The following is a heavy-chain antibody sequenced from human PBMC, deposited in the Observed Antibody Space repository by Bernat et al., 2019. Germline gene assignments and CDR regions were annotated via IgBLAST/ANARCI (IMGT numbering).Heavy chain of an antibody. CDR2: ISYDGSNK. Sequence: QVQLVESGGGVVQPGRSLRPSCAAPGFTFSSHGMHWVRQAPGKGLEWGAVISYDGSNKYYADSVKGRFTIYRDNSKNTLYLQMNSLRAEDTAVYYCAKDTGSWFDPWGQGTLVTVSS. CDR3: AKDTGSWFDP. J-gene: IGHJ5*02. CDR1: GFTFSSHG. D-gene: IGHD1-1*01. V-gene: IGHV3-30*18.